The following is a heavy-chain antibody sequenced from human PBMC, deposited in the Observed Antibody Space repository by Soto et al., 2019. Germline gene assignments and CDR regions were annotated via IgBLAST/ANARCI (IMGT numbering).Heavy chain of an antibody. CDR3: AHTHIIGNTSGHNYFDP. V-gene: IGHV2-5*01. CDR2: VYWNDDQ. Sequence: XGPTLVNPTQTLTLTCTFSLFSLNTPGVGVAWIRQPPGKALQWLALVYWNDDQRYNPSLRSRLTITKDTSKNQVVLTMTNMDPVDTGTYSCAHTHIIGNTSGHNYFDPWGQGILVTVSS. J-gene: IGHJ5*02. CDR1: LFSLNTPGVG. D-gene: IGHD1-7*01.